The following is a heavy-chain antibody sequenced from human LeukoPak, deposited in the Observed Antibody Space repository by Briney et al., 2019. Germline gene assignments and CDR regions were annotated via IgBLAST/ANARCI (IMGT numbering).Heavy chain of an antibody. Sequence: GGSLRLSCGASGFIFSDHYMDWVRQAPGKGLEWVGRIRNKANSYTTEYAASVKGRFTISRDASRTSLYLQMSSLKTEDTAVYFCARVSLGGTYFYFDSWGQGTQVTVSS. CDR1: GFIFSDHY. J-gene: IGHJ4*02. D-gene: IGHD1-26*01. CDR2: IRNKANSYTT. CDR3: ARVSLGGTYFYFDS. V-gene: IGHV3-72*01.